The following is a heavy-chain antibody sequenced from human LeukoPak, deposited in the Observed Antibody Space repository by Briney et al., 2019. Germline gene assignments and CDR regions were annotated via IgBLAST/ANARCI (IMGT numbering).Heavy chain of an antibody. Sequence: GGCPRLSRVACGYSLSLAFISCVSDTPRTGCECGSRITGESYEGKTDYVAAVKGRFTISRDDSKNTLYMQMNSLETEDTAVYYWRTDLWGAPLAWGQGTLVTVSS. D-gene: IGHD3-10*01. V-gene: IGHV3-15*01. J-gene: IGHJ5*02. CDR2: ITGESYEGKT. CDR3: RTDLWGAPLA. CDR1: GYSLSLAF.